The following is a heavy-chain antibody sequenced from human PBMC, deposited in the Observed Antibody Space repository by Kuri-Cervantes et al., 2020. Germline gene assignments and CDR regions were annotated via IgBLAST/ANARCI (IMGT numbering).Heavy chain of an antibody. CDR3: ARKFLKQWLVREFGY. CDR1: GFTFSNYA. D-gene: IGHD6-19*01. V-gene: IGHV3-30*07. J-gene: IGHJ4*02. CDR2: ISNDGSYK. Sequence: GGSLRLSCAASGFTFSNYAMHWVRQAPGKGLEWVAGISNDGSYKPYADSVKGRFTISRDNSKNTLYLQMNSLRAEDTAVYYCARKFLKQWLVREFGYWGQGTLVTVSS.